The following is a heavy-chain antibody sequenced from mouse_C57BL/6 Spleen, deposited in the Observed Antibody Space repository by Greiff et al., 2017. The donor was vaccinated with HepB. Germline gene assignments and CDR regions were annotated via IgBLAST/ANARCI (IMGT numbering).Heavy chain of an antibody. CDR1: GYTFTSYW. Sequence: QVQLKQPGAELVKPGASVKLSCKASGYTFTSYWMHWVKQRPGQGLEWIGMIHPNSGSTNYNEKFKSKATLTVDKSSSTAYMQLSSLTSEDSAVYYCARSGGPRVYYFDDWGQGTTLTVSS. V-gene: IGHV1-64*01. CDR2: IHPNSGST. CDR3: ARSGGPRVYYFDD. J-gene: IGHJ2*01.